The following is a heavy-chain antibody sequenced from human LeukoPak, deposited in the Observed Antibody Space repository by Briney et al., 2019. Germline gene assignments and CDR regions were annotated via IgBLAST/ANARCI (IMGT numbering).Heavy chain of an antibody. J-gene: IGHJ4*02. CDR2: INPDARTT. CDR1: GFAFSSYW. V-gene: IGHV3-74*01. D-gene: IGHD2/OR15-2a*01. Sequence: GGSLRPSCAASGFAFSSYWMHWVRRPPGKGLVWVSHINPDARTTTYADSVKGRFTISRDNAQNTLYLQMNSLRAEDMAVYYCARGTALQDYWGQGTLVTVS. CDR3: ARGTALQDY.